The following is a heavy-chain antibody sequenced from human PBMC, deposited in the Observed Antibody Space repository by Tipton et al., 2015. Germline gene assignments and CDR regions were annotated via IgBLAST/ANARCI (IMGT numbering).Heavy chain of an antibody. CDR3: ACQDCDSLTRDYQTVDY. V-gene: IGHV4-59*01. Sequence: TLSLTCSVSSDSISKYYWSWIRQPPGKELQWIGYIQYSGGTNYNPSLERRVSMSVDTSKTQFSLEMRSVTATDTAVYYCACQDCDSLTRDYQTVDYWGQGTLVTVSS. CDR2: IQYSGGT. CDR1: SDSISKYY. D-gene: IGHD3-9*01. J-gene: IGHJ4*02.